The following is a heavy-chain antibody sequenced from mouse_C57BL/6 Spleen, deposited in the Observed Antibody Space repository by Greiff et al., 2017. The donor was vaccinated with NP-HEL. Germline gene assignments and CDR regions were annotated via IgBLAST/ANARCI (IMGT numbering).Heavy chain of an antibody. CDR2: IDPSDSYT. D-gene: IGHD2-3*01. V-gene: IGHV1-59*01. CDR1: GYTFTSYW. Sequence: VQLQQPGAELVRPGTSVKLSCKASGYTFTSYWMHWVKQRPGQGLEWIGVIDPSDSYTNYNQKFKGKATLTVDTSSSTAYMQLSSLTSEDSAVYYCARNGYYSNWYFDVWGTGTTVTVSS. J-gene: IGHJ1*03. CDR3: ARNGYYSNWYFDV.